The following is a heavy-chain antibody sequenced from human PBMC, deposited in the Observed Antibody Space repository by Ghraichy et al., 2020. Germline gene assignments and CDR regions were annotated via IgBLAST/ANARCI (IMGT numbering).Heavy chain of an antibody. D-gene: IGHD4-17*01. V-gene: IGHV3-23*01. CDR1: GFTFSSYA. CDR3: ALTTVTYYYYGMDV. J-gene: IGHJ6*02. CDR2: ISGSGGST. Sequence: GGSLRLSCAASGFTFSSYAMSWVRQAPGKGLEWVSAISGSGGSTYYADSVKGRFTISRDNSKNTLYLQMNSLRAEDTAVYYCALTTVTYYYYGMDVWGQGTTVTVSS.